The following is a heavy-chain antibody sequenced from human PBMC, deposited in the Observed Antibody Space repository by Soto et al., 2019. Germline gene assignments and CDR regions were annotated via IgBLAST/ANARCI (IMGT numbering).Heavy chain of an antibody. CDR2: IYYSGST. CDR1: GGSIISSSYY. V-gene: IGHV4-39*01. Sequence: SETLSLTCTVSGGSIISSSYYWGWIRQPPGKGLEWIGSIYYSGSTYYNPSLKSRVTISVDTSKNQFSLKLSSVTAADTAVYYCARRPFLLWFGESIYYYYGMDVWGQGTTVT. J-gene: IGHJ6*02. CDR3: ARRPFLLWFGESIYYYYGMDV. D-gene: IGHD3-10*01.